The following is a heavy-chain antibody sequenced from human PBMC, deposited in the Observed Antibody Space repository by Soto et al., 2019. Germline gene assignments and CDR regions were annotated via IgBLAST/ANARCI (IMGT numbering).Heavy chain of an antibody. Sequence: PGESLKISCKGSGYSFTSYWIGWVRQMPGKGLEWMGIIYPGDSDTRYSPSFQGQVTISRDNAKSSLYLQMNSLRDEDTAVYYCASWPDAADYWGQGTLVTVSS. J-gene: IGHJ4*02. V-gene: IGHV5-51*01. CDR3: ASWPDAADY. CDR1: GYSFTSYW. CDR2: IYPGDSDT. D-gene: IGHD6-25*01.